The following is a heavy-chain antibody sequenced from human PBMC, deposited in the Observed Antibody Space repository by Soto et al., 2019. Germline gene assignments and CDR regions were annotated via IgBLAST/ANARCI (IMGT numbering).Heavy chain of an antibody. CDR2: VHYAGRA. V-gene: IGHV4-59*01. Sequence: QVRLQESGPGLVKPSETPSLTCSVSGDSIPSYHLNWIRQPPGRELERIGYVHYAGRAKYLPSFGSLVTMSVDMSKTQFTLKLTTATAADTAVYYCARWGESRSCPHIPAFDIWGQGAMVSVSS. J-gene: IGHJ3*02. CDR1: GDSIPSYH. CDR3: ARWGESRSCPHIPAFDI. D-gene: IGHD3-16*01.